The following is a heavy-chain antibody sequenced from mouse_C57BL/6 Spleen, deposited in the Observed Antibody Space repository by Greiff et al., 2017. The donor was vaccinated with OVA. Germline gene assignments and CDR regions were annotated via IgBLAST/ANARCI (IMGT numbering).Heavy chain of an antibody. Sequence: EVQLVESGGGLVQPKGSLKLSCAASGFTFNTYAMHWVRQAPGKGLEWVARIRSKSSNYATYYADSVKDRFTISRDDSQSMLYLQMNNLKTEDTAMYYCVRERDGYDGPLPMDYWGQGTSVTVSS. J-gene: IGHJ4*01. CDR2: IRSKSSNYAT. CDR1: GFTFNTYA. D-gene: IGHD2-2*01. V-gene: IGHV10-3*01. CDR3: VRERDGYDGPLPMDY.